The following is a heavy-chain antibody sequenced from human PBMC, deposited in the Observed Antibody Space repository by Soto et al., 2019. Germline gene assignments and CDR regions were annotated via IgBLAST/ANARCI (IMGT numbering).Heavy chain of an antibody. J-gene: IGHJ6*02. CDR3: ASIVNYYGSRRFPGTQYYYYYYGMDV. CDR2: FYYSGST. Sequence: ASETLSLTCTLSGGTISTSSYYRGWSRQPPGKGLEWILSFYYSGSTYYNPSLKSRVTISVDTSKNQFSLKLSSVTAADTAVYYCASIVNYYGSRRFPGTQYYYYYYGMDVWGQGTTVT. V-gene: IGHV4-39*01. D-gene: IGHD3-10*01. CDR1: GGTISTSSYY.